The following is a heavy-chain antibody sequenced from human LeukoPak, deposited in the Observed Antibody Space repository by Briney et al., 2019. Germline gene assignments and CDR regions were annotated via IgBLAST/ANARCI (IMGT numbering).Heavy chain of an antibody. CDR1: GGSISSGGYY. Sequence: SQTLSLTCTVSGGSISSGGYYWSWIRQPPGKGLEWIGYIYHSGSTNYNPSLKSRVTISVDTSKNQFSLKLSSVTAADTAVYYCARGGSYWGQPLWYWGQGTLVTVSS. J-gene: IGHJ4*02. D-gene: IGHD1-26*01. CDR2: IYHSGST. CDR3: ARGGSYWGQPLWY. V-gene: IGHV4-30-2*01.